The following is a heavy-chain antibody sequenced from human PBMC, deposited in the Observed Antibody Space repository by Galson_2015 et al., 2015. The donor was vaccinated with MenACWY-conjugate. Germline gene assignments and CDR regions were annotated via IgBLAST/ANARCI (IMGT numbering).Heavy chain of an antibody. CDR3: ARLAVPGLN. D-gene: IGHD6-19*01. Sequence: SLRLSCAASAFTFSSFEMNWVRQAPGKGLEGVSYISSSGTTIYYSDSVKGRFTISRDNAKNSLYLQMNSLRAEDTAVYYCARLAVPGLNWGQGTLVTVSS. J-gene: IGHJ4*02. V-gene: IGHV3-48*03. CDR1: AFTFSSFE. CDR2: ISSSGTTI.